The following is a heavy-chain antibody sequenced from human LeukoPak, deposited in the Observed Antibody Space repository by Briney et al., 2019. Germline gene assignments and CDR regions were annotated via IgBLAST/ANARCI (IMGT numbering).Heavy chain of an antibody. CDR3: ARVQRGIAVALDY. CDR1: GFTFSSYG. D-gene: IGHD6-19*01. V-gene: IGHV3-30*02. J-gene: IGHJ4*02. CDR2: IRYDGSNK. Sequence: GGSLRLSCAASGFTFSSYGMHWVRQAPGKGLEWVAFIRYDGSNKYYADSVKGRLTISRDNSKNTLYLQMNSLRAEDTAVYYCARVQRGIAVALDYWGQGTLATVSS.